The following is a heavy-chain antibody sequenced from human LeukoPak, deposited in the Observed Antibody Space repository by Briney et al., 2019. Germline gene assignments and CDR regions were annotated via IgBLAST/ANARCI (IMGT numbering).Heavy chain of an antibody. CDR1: GGTFSSYA. V-gene: IGHV1-69*05. D-gene: IGHD3-10*01. CDR3: ARTFGELGEWFDP. Sequence: SVKVSCKASGGTFSSYAISWVRQAPGQGLEWMGGIIPIFGTANYAQKFQGRVTITTDESTSTAYMELSSLRSEDTAVYYCARTFGELGEWFDPWGQGTLVTVSS. J-gene: IGHJ5*02. CDR2: IIPIFGTA.